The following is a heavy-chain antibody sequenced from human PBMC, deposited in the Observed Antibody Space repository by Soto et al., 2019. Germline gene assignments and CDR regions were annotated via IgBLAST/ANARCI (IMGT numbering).Heavy chain of an antibody. Sequence: QVQLQESGPGLVKPSQTLSLTCTVSGGPIRRRGYYWSWIRHRPGEGLEWIGLFYYSGITDYNPSLRSRVTISADTSRNQVFLNMYSVTAADTAVYYCASSGGPEGDWFDPWGQGTLVTVSS. V-gene: IGHV4-31*03. D-gene: IGHD2-15*01. J-gene: IGHJ5*02. CDR1: GGPIRRRGYY. CDR2: FYYSGIT. CDR3: ASSGGPEGDWFDP.